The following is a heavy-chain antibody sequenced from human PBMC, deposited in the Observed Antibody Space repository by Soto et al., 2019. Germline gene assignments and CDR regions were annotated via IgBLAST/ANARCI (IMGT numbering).Heavy chain of an antibody. CDR3: ARGRYGDY. CDR2: ISAHNGNT. J-gene: IGHJ4*02. Sequence: ASVKVACKGSGYDFTTYGITWVRQAPGQGLEWMAWISAHNGNTDYAQKLQGRVTVTRGTSTSTAYMELRSLRSDDTAVYYCARGRYGDYWGRG. V-gene: IGHV1-18*01. CDR1: GYDFTTYG. D-gene: IGHD1-1*01.